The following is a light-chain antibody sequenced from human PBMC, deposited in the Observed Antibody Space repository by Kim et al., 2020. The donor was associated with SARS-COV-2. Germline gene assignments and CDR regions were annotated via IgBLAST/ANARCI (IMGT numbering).Light chain of an antibody. CDR1: SLRIYY. J-gene: IGLJ3*02. CDR3: NCRDSSGNHLL. Sequence: ALGQSVTITCQGDSLRIYYVTWYKKKPGQAPVAVIYGKDSRPSGIPDRFSGSNSGDTASLTITGTQAEDEADYYCNCRDSSGNHLLFGGGTKLTFL. V-gene: IGLV3-19*01. CDR2: GKD.